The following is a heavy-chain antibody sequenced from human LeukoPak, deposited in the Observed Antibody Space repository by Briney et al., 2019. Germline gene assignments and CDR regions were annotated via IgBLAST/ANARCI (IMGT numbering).Heavy chain of an antibody. CDR3: ARDLGSSSWYPNNWFDP. V-gene: IGHV1-46*01. Sequence: ASVKVSCKASGYTFTNYYIHWVRQAPGQGLEWMGIINPSAGNTNYAQNFQGRVTMTRDTSTSTVYMELSSLRSEDTAVYYCARDLGSSSWYPNNWFDPWGQGTLVTVSS. J-gene: IGHJ5*02. D-gene: IGHD6-13*01. CDR2: INPSAGNT. CDR1: GYTFTNYY.